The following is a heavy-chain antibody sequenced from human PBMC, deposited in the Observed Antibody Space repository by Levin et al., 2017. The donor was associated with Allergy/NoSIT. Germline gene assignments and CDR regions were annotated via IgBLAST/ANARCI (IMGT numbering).Heavy chain of an antibody. J-gene: IGHJ3*02. CDR2: INPNSGGT. CDR3: ARDRRVALAGRGTDAFDI. CDR1: GFTLTGYY. Sequence: ASVKVSCQASGFTLTGYYMVWVRQAPGQGFEWMGRINPNSGGTNYAQKFQGRVTLSRDTSINAAYMDLSSLNPDDTAMYYCARDRRVALAGRGTDAFDIWGQGTMITVSS. D-gene: IGHD6-19*01. V-gene: IGHV1-2*06.